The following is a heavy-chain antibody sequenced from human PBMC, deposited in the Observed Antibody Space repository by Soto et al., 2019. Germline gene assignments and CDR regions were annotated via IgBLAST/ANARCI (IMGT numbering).Heavy chain of an antibody. CDR3: AGHTAGAPPNWFDP. CDR2: IYYSGST. Sequence: QLQLQESGPGLVKPSETLSLTCTVSGGSISSSSYYWGWIRQPPGKGLEWIGSIYYSGSTYYNPSLKSRVTISVDTSKNQFSLKLSSVTAADTAVYYCAGHTAGAPPNWFDPWGQGTLVTVSS. V-gene: IGHV4-39*01. J-gene: IGHJ5*02. CDR1: GGSISSSSYY.